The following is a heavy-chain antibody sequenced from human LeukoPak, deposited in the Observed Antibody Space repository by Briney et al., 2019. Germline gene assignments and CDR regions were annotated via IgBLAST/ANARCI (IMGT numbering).Heavy chain of an antibody. D-gene: IGHD1-26*01. J-gene: IGHJ4*02. CDR3: ARGPEWELLRSRFCDY. CDR1: GYTFTSYD. CDR2: MNPNSGST. V-gene: IGHV1-8*01. Sequence: ASVTVSCKASGYTFTSYDINWVRQAPGQGLEWMGWMNPNSGSTGYAQKFQGRGTMTRNTYISTAYMELSSLRSEDTAVYYCARGPEWELLRSRFCDYWGQGTLVTVSS.